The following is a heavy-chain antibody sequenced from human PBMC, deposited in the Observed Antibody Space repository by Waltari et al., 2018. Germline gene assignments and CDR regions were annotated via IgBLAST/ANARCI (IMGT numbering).Heavy chain of an antibody. CDR1: GGSISSYY. V-gene: IGHV4-59*01. J-gene: IGHJ4*02. CDR3: ARDITGTNYFDY. CDR2: IYYSGST. Sequence: QVQLQESGPGLVKPSETLSLTCTVSGGSISSYYWSWIRQPPGKGLEWIGYIYYSGSTNYTPSLKSRVTISVDTSKNQFSLKLSSVTAADTAVYYCARDITGTNYFDYWGQGTLVTVSS. D-gene: IGHD1-20*01.